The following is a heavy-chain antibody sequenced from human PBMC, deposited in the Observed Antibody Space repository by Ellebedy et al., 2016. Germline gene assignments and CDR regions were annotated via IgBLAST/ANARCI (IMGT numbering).Heavy chain of an antibody. CDR1: GYTFTNYY. J-gene: IGHJ3*02. CDR3: ARWEGSYRNLDI. D-gene: IGHD1-14*01. Sequence: ASVKVSCXASGYTFTNYYMHWVRQAPGQGLEWMGIINPSGGSTSYAQKFQGRVTMTRDTSTSTVYMELSSLGSDDTAVYYCARWEGSYRNLDIWGQGTMVTVSS. CDR2: INPSGGST. V-gene: IGHV1-46*03.